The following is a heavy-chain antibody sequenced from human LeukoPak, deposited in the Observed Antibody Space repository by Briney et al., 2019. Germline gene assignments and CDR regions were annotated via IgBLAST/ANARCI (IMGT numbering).Heavy chain of an antibody. CDR3: AKSLEGSFWSGYSLLYYYYMDV. D-gene: IGHD3-3*01. CDR1: GFTFSSYA. Sequence: QPGGSLRLSCAASGFTFSSYAMSWVRQAPGKGLEWVSAISGSGGSTYYADSVKGRFTISRDNSKNTLYLQMNSLRAEDTAVYYCAKSLEGSFWSGYSLLYYYYMDVWGKGTTVTVSS. CDR2: ISGSGGST. V-gene: IGHV3-23*01. J-gene: IGHJ6*03.